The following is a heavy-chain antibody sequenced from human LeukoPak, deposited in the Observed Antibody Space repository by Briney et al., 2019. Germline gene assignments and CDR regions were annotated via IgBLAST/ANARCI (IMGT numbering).Heavy chain of an antibody. CDR1: GFTFNNFG. J-gene: IGHJ4*02. Sequence: GGSLRLSCEASGFTFNNFGMHWVRQAPGKGLEWVSAINGTAINTDYADSVKGRFTISRENAKNSLYLQMNILKAGDTAVYYCARGGPGYYLDYWGQGTLVTVSP. CDR2: INGTAINT. V-gene: IGHV3-13*01. CDR3: ARGGPGYYLDY.